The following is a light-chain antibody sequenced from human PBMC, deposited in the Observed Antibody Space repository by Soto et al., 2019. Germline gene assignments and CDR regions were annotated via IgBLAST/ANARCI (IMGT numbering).Light chain of an antibody. Sequence: DIQMPQSPYTLSASLGDRSTITCLASQSISSWLAWYQQKPGKAPKLLIYDASTLQSGVPSRYSGSGSGTEFTLTISNLQPDDFATYYCQQYESDSPWTFGQGTKVDTK. CDR1: QSISSW. V-gene: IGKV1-5*01. CDR2: DAS. CDR3: QQYESDSPWT. J-gene: IGKJ1*01.